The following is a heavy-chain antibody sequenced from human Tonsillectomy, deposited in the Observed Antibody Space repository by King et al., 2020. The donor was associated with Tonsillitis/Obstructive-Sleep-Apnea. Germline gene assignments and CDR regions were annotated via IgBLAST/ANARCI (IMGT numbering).Heavy chain of an antibody. V-gene: IGHV1-18*01. Sequence: QLVQSGAEVKKPGASVKVSCKASGYTFTSYGISWVRQAPGQGLEWMGWISAYNGNTNYAQKPQGRATMTTDTSTSTAYMELRSLRSDDTAVYYFARDGWYCGGDCPPYYFDYWGQGTLVTVSS. J-gene: IGHJ4*02. CDR3: ARDGWYCGGDCPPYYFDY. D-gene: IGHD2-21*01. CDR2: ISAYNGNT. CDR1: GYTFTSYG.